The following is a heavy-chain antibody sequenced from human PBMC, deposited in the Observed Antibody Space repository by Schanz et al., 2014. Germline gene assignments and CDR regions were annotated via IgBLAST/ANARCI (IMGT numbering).Heavy chain of an antibody. J-gene: IGHJ3*02. CDR1: GFTVSSNY. CDR3: ERDRRDWNNAFDI. V-gene: IGHV3-53*01. Sequence: EVQLVESGGGLIQPGGSLRLSCAASGFTVSSNYMSWVRQAPGKGLEWVSVIYSGGSTYYADSVKGRFTISRDNSKNTLYLQMTSLSAEDTAVYSCERDRRDWNNAFDIWGQGTMVTVSS. D-gene: IGHD1-1*01. CDR2: IYSGGST.